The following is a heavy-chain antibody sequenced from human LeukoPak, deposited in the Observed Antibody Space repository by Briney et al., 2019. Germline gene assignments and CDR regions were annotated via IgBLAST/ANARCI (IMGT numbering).Heavy chain of an antibody. V-gene: IGHV1-18*01. CDR1: GYTFTSYG. Sequence: ASVKVSCKASGYTFTSYGISWVRQAPGQGLEWMGWISAYNGNTNYAQKLQGRVTMTTDTSTSTAYMEPRSLRSDDTAVYYCARDLRFLEWLFGATSDYYYGMDVWGQGTTVTVSS. D-gene: IGHD3-3*01. J-gene: IGHJ6*02. CDR2: ISAYNGNT. CDR3: ARDLRFLEWLFGATSDYYYGMDV.